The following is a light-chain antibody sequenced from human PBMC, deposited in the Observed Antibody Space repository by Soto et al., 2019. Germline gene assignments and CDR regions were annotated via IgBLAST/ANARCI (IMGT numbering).Light chain of an antibody. Sequence: IVMTQSPDTLSVSPGERGTLSCRASQSITEKVVWYQQKPGQSPRLLIYGASSRASGIPDRFSGSGSGTDFTLSINGLDPEDFAVYYCQQYGTVPWTFGQGTKVDIK. V-gene: IGKV3-20*01. CDR3: QQYGTVPWT. CDR2: GAS. CDR1: QSITEK. J-gene: IGKJ1*01.